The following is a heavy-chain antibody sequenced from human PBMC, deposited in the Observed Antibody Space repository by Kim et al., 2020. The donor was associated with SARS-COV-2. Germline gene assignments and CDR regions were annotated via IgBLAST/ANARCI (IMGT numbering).Heavy chain of an antibody. J-gene: IGHJ4*02. D-gene: IGHD6-13*01. CDR3: ARERSSSWSPFDY. Sequence: ASVKVSCKASGYTFTGYYMHWVRQAPGQGLEWMGWINPNSGGTNYAQKFQGRVTMTRDTSISTAYMELSRLRSDDTAVYYCARERSSSWSPFDYWGQGTLVTVSS. CDR2: INPNSGGT. CDR1: GYTFTGYY. V-gene: IGHV1-2*02.